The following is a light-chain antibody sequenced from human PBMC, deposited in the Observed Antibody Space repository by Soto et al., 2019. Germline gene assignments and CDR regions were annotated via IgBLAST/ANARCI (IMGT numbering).Light chain of an antibody. CDR2: DVS. V-gene: IGLV2-14*03. Sequence: QSALTQPASVSGSPGQSITISCIGTSSDVGDYNYVSWYQRQPGKPPQLIIFDVSTRPSGVSDRFSGSKSGNTASLTISGLQADDEADYFCTSYSTSTIPYVFGSGTSHRP. J-gene: IGLJ1*01. CDR3: TSYSTSTIPYV. CDR1: SSDVGDYNY.